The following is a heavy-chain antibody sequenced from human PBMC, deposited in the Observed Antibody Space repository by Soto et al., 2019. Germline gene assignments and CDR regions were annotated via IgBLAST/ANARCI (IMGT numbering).Heavy chain of an antibody. CDR2: IWYDGSNK. V-gene: IGHV3-33*01. J-gene: IGHJ4*02. CDR3: ATEVVVGFGELLLGY. Sequence: QVQLVESGGGVVQPGRSLRLSCAASGFTFSSYGMHWVRQAPGKGLEWVAVIWYDGSNKYYADSVKGRFTISRDNSKNTLYLQMNSLRAEDTAVYYCATEVVVGFGELLLGYWGQGTLVTVSS. CDR1: GFTFSSYG. D-gene: IGHD3-10*01.